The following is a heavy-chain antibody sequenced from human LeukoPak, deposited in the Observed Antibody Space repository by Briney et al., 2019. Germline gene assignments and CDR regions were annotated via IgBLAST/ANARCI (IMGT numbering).Heavy chain of an antibody. J-gene: IGHJ4*02. CDR3: LALPAIGGVY. D-gene: IGHD2-21*02. CDR2: IIPIFGTA. Sequence: SVKVSCKASGGTFSSYAISWVRQSPGQGLEWMGGIIPIFGTANYAQKFQGRVTITADKSTSTAYMELSSLRSEDTAVYYCLALPAIGGVYWGQGTLVTVSS. CDR1: GGTFSSYA. V-gene: IGHV1-69*06.